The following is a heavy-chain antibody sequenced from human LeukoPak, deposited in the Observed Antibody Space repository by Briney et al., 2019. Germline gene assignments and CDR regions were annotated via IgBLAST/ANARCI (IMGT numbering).Heavy chain of an antibody. CDR1: GFTFSGYA. Sequence: PGGSLRLSCAASGFTFSGYAIRWLRQAPGKGLEWVSAITTSGDNAYYVDSVKGRFTMSRDNSKNTLYLQMNSLGADDTAVYYCARDYDNFFDYWGQGTLVSVST. V-gene: IGHV3-23*01. D-gene: IGHD3-9*01. J-gene: IGHJ4*02. CDR2: ITTSGDNA. CDR3: ARDYDNFFDY.